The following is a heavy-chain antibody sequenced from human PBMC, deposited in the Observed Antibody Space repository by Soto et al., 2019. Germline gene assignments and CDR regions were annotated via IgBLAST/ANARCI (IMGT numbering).Heavy chain of an antibody. V-gene: IGHV3-74*01. CDR1: GFTFANHW. Sequence: GGSLRLSCAVSGFTFANHWMYWVRQAPGKGLEWVSRMNSDGSTTDYADSVKGRFTVSRDNAKNTLYLQMNSLRAEDTAVYYCATAEADYWDPGTLLTVFS. CDR3: ATAEADY. CDR2: MNSDGSTT. J-gene: IGHJ4*02.